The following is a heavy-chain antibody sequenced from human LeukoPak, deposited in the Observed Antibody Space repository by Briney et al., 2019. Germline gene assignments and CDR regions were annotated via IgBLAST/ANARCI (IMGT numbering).Heavy chain of an antibody. J-gene: IGHJ5*02. CDR1: GGSISSYY. CDR2: IYTSGST. Sequence: PAEPLSLTCTVSGGSISSYYWSWIRQPAGKGREWVGRIYTSGSTNNNPSLRSRVTMSVATSKNQLSLKRSSVSAADRAVYYCAGSGSYHSNWFDPWGQGTLVTVSS. V-gene: IGHV4-4*07. D-gene: IGHD3-10*01. CDR3: AGSGSYHSNWFDP.